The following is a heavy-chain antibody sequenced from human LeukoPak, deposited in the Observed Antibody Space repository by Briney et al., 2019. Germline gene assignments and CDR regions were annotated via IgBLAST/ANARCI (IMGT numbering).Heavy chain of an antibody. V-gene: IGHV3-23*01. CDR3: ARGDCSSTSCYIFDP. CDR1: GFTFSSYA. CDR2: FSGSGGST. J-gene: IGHJ5*02. Sequence: PGGSLRLSCAASGFTFSSYAMSWVRQAPGKGLEWVSTFSGSGGSTYYADSVKGRFTISRDNSKNTLFLQMNSLRAEDTAVYCCARGDCSSTSCYIFDPWGQGTLVTVSS. D-gene: IGHD2-2*02.